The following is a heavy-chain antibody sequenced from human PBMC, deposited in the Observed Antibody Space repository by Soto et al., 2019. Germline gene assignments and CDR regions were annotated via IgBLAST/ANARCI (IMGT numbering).Heavy chain of an antibody. CDR1: GYTFTSYD. J-gene: IGHJ6*02. D-gene: IGHD6-13*01. V-gene: IGHV1-8*01. CDR2: MNPNSGDT. Sequence: QVQLVQSGADVKKPGASVKVSCKASGYTFTSYDINWVRQATGQGLEWMGWMNPNSGDTGYAQKFQGRVTMTRNTAISTADMELGSLRSEDTAVSYCARGSSRDGMDVWGQGTTVTVSS. CDR3: ARGSSRDGMDV.